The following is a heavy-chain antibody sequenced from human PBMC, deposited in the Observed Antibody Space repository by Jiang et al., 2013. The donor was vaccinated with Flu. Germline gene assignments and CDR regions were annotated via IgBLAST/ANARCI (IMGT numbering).Heavy chain of an antibody. J-gene: IGHJ4*02. CDR2: TYYRSKWYN. CDR3: ARSSAIAAAAD. Sequence: SGDSVSSNSAAWNWIGQSPSRGLEWLGRTYYRSKWYNDYAVSVKSRITINPDTSKNQFSLQLNSVTPEDTAVYYCARSSAIAAAADWGQGTLVTVSS. D-gene: IGHD6-13*01. CDR1: GDSVSSNSAA. V-gene: IGHV6-1*01.